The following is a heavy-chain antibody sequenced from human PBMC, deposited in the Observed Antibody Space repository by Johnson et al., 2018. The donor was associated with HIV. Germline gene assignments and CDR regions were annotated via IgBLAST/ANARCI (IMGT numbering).Heavy chain of an antibody. Sequence: QVQLVESGGGVVQPGGSLRLSCAASGFTFSSYGMHWVRQAPGKGLEWVAFIRYDGSNKYYADSVKGRFTISRDNSKNTLYLQMNSLRAEDTAVYYCANGNPARDYVDDDAIDIWGQGTMVTVSS. V-gene: IGHV3-30*02. CDR3: ANGNPARDYVDDDAIDI. CDR2: IRYDGSNK. J-gene: IGHJ3*02. D-gene: IGHD4-17*01. CDR1: GFTFSSYG.